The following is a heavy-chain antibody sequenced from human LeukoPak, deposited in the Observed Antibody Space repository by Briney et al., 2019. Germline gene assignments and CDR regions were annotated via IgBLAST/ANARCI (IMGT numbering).Heavy chain of an antibody. J-gene: IGHJ4*02. CDR1: GFTFSSYG. D-gene: IGHD3-22*01. V-gene: IGHV3-30*02. CDR3: AKDNSSGYYYPDY. Sequence: PGGSLRLSCAASGFTFSSYGMHWVRQAPGKGLEWVAFIRYDGSNKYYADSVKGRFTFSRDNSKNTLYLQMNSLRAEDTAVYYCAKDNSSGYYYPDYWGQGTLVTVSS. CDR2: IRYDGSNK.